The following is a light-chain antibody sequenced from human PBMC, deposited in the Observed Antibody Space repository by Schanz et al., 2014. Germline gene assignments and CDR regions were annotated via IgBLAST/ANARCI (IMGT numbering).Light chain of an antibody. Sequence: QPVLTQSASASASLGASVKLTCTLSSGHSNYAIAWHQQQPEKGPRYLMRVNNDGSHNKGDGIPDRFSGSSSGAERYLTISSLQSEDEADYYCQTWGTGIRVFGGGTKLTVL. CDR3: QTWGTGIRV. V-gene: IGLV4-69*01. J-gene: IGLJ2*01. CDR1: SGHSNYA. CDR2: VNNDGSH.